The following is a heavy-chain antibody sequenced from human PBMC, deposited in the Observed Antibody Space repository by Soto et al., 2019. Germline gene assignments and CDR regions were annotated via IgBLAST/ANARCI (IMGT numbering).Heavy chain of an antibody. Sequence: SETLSLTCTVSGGSISSGGYYWSWIRQHPGKGLEWIGYIYYSGSTYYNPSLKSRVTISVDTSKNQFSLKLSSVTAADTAVYYCARDSRGYYYGSGSPLYGMDVWGQGTTVNVSS. CDR2: IYYSGST. J-gene: IGHJ6*02. V-gene: IGHV4-31*02. CDR1: GGSISSGGYY. CDR3: ARDSRGYYYGSGSPLYGMDV. D-gene: IGHD3-10*01.